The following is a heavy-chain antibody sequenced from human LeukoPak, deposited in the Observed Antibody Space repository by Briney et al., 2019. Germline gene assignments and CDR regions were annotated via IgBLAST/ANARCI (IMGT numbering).Heavy chain of an antibody. V-gene: IGHV3-11*03. CDR1: GFTFSDYY. CDR2: ISGSSTHT. D-gene: IGHD3-3*01. J-gene: IGHJ4*02. CDR3: ASGPPFLKYFEY. Sequence: PGGSLRLSCAASGFTFSDYYMSWIRQAPGKGLEWVSYISGSSTHTNYADSVKGRFTISRDDSNNALYLQMHSLRAEDTALYYCASGPPFLKYFEYWGQGTLVTVSS.